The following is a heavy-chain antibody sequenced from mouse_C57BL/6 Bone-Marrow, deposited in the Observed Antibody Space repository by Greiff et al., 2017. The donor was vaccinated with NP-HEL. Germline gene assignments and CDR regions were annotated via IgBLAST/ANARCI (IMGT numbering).Heavy chain of an antibody. V-gene: IGHV1-50*01. CDR2: IDPSDSYT. Sequence: QVQLQQPGAELVKPGASVKLSCKASGYTFTSYWMQWVKQRPGQGLEWIGEIDPSDSYTNYNQKFKGKATLTVDTSSSTAYMQLSSLTSEDSAVYYCAYGRSVDYWGQGTTLTVSS. CDR1: GYTFTSYW. CDR3: AYGRSVDY. D-gene: IGHD1-1*01. J-gene: IGHJ2*01.